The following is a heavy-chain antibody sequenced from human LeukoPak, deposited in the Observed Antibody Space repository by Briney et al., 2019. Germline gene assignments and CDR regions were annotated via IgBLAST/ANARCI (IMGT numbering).Heavy chain of an antibody. CDR1: GYTFTGYY. V-gene: IGHV1-8*02. CDR3: ARDRRITMVRGVLFDP. D-gene: IGHD3-10*01. Sequence: ASVKVSCKASGYTFTGYYMHWVRQAPGQGLEWMGWINPNSGNTGYAQKFQGRVTMTRNTSISTAYMELSSLRSEDTAVYYCARDRRITMVRGVLFDPWGQGTLVTVSS. J-gene: IGHJ5*02. CDR2: INPNSGNT.